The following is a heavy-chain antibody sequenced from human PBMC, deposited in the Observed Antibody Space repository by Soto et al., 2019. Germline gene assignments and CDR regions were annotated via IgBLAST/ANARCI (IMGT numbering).Heavy chain of an antibody. V-gene: IGHV3-30*03. CDR1: GFTFSSYG. Sequence: QVQLVESGGGVVQPGRSLRLSCAASGFTFSSYGIHWVRQAPGKGLDWVAVISYDGNNKYYADSVKGRFTISRDNSKNGVYAQMNGLGADDRAVYCCATERVDRYFDLWGRGTLVTVSS. CDR2: ISYDGNNK. CDR3: ATERVDRYFDL. J-gene: IGHJ2*01.